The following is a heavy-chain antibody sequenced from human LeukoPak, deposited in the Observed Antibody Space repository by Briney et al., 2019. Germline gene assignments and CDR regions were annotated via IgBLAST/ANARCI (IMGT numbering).Heavy chain of an antibody. V-gene: IGHV3-20*04. D-gene: IGHD1-26*01. J-gene: IGHJ4*02. Sequence: GGSLRLSCAASGFTFDDYAMNRVRQGPGKGLEWVSGINWNGGDTGYADSVRGRFTISRDNAKNSLHLQMNSLTVEDTAFYYCARVKGGATTDYWGQGTLVTVSS. CDR1: GFTFDDYA. CDR3: ARVKGGATTDY. CDR2: INWNGGDT.